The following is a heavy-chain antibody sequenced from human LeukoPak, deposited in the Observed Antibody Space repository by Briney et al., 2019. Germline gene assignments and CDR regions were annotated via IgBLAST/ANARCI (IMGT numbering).Heavy chain of an antibody. CDR2: IYYSGST. CDR3: ARGLHYYDSSGYFYWFDP. D-gene: IGHD3-22*01. V-gene: IGHV4-59*01. J-gene: IGHJ5*02. CDR1: GGSISSYY. Sequence: SETLSLTCTVSGGSISSYYWSWIRQPPGKGLEWIGYIYYSGSTNYNPSLKSRVTISVDTSKNQFSLKLSSVTAADTAVYYCARGLHYYDSSGYFYWFDPWGQGTLVTVSS.